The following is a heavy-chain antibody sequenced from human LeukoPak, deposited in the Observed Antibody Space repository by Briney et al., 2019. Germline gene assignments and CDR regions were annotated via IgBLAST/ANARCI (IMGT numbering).Heavy chain of an antibody. CDR1: GFTFSSYG. V-gene: IGHV3-30*18. J-gene: IGHJ6*02. CDR3: AKEGPVVVPAAYRASVYYYYGMDV. D-gene: IGHD2-2*01. Sequence: PGGSLRLSCAASGFTFSSYGMHWVRQAPGKGLEWVAVISYDGSNKYYADSVKGRFTISRDNSKNTLYLQMNSLRAEDTAVYCCAKEGPVVVPAAYRASVYYYYGMDVWGQGTTVTVSS. CDR2: ISYDGSNK.